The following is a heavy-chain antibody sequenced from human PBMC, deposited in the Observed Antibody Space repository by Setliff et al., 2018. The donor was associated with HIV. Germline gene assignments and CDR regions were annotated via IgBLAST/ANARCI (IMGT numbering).Heavy chain of an antibody. CDR3: ARDTVKATFSDY. D-gene: IGHD4-17*01. CDR2: ISPYNGDT. J-gene: IGHJ4*02. V-gene: IGHV1-2*02. CDR1: EYTFIDYF. Sequence: ASVKVSCKAFEYTFIDYFIHWVRQAPGQGLEWMGWISPYNGDTKILQKFRGRVTMTRDTSINTAYMELSSLTSADTAVYYCARDTVKATFSDYWGQGTLVTVSS.